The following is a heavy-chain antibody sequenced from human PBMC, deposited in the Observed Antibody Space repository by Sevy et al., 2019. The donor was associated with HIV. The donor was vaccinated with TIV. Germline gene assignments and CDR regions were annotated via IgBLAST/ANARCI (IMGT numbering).Heavy chain of an antibody. CDR3: ARDREAAAGTPYYYYMDV. D-gene: IGHD6-13*01. V-gene: IGHV3-53*01. CDR1: GFTVSSNY. Sequence: GVSLRLSCAASGFTVSSNYMSWVRQAPGKGLEWVSVIYSGGSTYYADSVKGRFTISRDNSKNTLYLQMNSLRAEDTAVYYCARDREAAAGTPYYYYMDVWGKGTTVTVSS. J-gene: IGHJ6*03. CDR2: IYSGGST.